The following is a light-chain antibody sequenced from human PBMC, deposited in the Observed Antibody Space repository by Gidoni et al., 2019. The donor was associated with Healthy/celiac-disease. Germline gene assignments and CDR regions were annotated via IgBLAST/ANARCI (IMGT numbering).Light chain of an antibody. CDR3: QQYNNWLVT. Sequence: EIVMTQSPATLSVSPGERATLSCRANQSVSSNLAWYQQKPGQAPRLLIYGASTRATGIPARFSGSGSGTEFTLTISSLQSEDFAVYYCQQYNNWLVTFGQGTKVEIK. CDR1: QSVSSN. J-gene: IGKJ1*01. V-gene: IGKV3-15*01. CDR2: GAS.